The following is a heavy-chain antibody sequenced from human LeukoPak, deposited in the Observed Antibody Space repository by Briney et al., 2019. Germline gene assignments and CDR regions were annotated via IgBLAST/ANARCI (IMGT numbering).Heavy chain of an antibody. D-gene: IGHD2-2*01. J-gene: IGHJ4*02. CDR1: GGSFSGYY. Sequence: SETLSLTCAVCGGSFSGYYWSWIRQPPGKGLEWIGEINHSGSTNYNPSLKSRVTISVDTSKNQFSLKLSSVTAADTAVYYCARVPVVPAATAFDYWGQGTLVTVSS. CDR3: ARVPVVPAATAFDY. V-gene: IGHV4-34*01. CDR2: INHSGST.